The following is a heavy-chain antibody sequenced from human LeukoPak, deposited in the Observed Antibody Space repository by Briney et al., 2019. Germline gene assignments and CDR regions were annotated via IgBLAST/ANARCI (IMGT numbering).Heavy chain of an antibody. CDR3: AKDRLYCSGGSCPISPFDY. CDR2: ISGSGGST. Sequence: GGSLRLSCVASGFTFSSYGMSWVRQAPGKGLEWVSAISGSGGSTYYADSVKGRFTISRDNSKNTLYLQMNSLRAEDTAVYYCAKDRLYCSGGSCPISPFDYWGQGTLVTVSS. D-gene: IGHD2-15*01. CDR1: GFTFSSYG. V-gene: IGHV3-23*01. J-gene: IGHJ4*02.